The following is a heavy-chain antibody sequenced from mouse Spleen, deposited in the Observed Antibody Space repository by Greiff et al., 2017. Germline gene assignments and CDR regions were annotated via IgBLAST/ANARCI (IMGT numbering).Heavy chain of an antibody. CDR1: GYSFTGYY. CDR3: AKGYSNPWFAY. CDR2: INPSTGGT. V-gene: IGHV1-42*01. J-gene: IGHJ3*01. D-gene: IGHD2-5*01. Sequence: EVQLQQSGPELVKPGASVKISCKASGYSFTGYYMNWVKQSPEKSLEWIGEINPSTGGTTYNQKFKAKATLTVDKSSSTAYMQLKSLTSEDSAVYYCAKGYSNPWFAYWGQGTLVTVSA.